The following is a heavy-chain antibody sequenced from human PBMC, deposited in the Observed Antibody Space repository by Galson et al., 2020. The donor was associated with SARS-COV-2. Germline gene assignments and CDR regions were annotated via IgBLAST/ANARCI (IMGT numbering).Heavy chain of an antibody. CDR2: IKQDGSEK. CDR3: ARDSLAVAGAYYYYGMDV. CDR1: GFTFSSYW. V-gene: IGHV3-7*01. J-gene: IGHJ6*02. D-gene: IGHD6-19*01. Sequence: TGGSLRLSCAASGFTFSSYWMSWVRQAPGKGLEWVANIKQDGSEKYYVDSVKGRFTISRDNAKNSLYLQMNSLRGEDTAVYYCARDSLAVAGAYYYYGMDVWGQGTTVTVSS.